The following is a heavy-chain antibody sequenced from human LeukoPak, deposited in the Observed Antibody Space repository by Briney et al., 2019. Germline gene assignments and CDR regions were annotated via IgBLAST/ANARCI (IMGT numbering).Heavy chain of an antibody. J-gene: IGHJ3*02. Sequence: PSETLSLTCTVSGGSISSYYWSWIRQPPGKGPEWIGYIYTSGSTNYNPSLKSRVTISVDTSKNQFSLKLSSVTAADTAVYYCARRLDLRSSTSRYDAFDIWGQGTMVTVSS. CDR3: ARRLDLRSSTSRYDAFDI. V-gene: IGHV4-4*09. CDR2: IYTSGST. D-gene: IGHD2-2*01. CDR1: GGSISSYY.